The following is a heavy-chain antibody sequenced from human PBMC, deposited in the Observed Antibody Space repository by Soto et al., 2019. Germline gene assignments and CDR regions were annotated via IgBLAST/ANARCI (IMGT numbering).Heavy chain of an antibody. CDR1: GFTFSGYW. V-gene: IGHV3-7*01. Sequence: GGSLRLSXAASGFTFSGYWMSWVRQAPGKGLEWVANIKQDGSEKYYVDSVKGRFTISRDNAKNSLYLQMNSLGAEDTAVYYCARVLPYYFDYWGQGTLVTVSS. CDR3: ARVLPYYFDY. CDR2: IKQDGSEK. J-gene: IGHJ4*02.